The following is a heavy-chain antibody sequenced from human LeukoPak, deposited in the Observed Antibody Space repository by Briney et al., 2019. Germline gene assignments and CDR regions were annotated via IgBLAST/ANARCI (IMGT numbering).Heavy chain of an antibody. D-gene: IGHD6-19*01. J-gene: IGHJ4*02. CDR3: ARGSSGPDY. CDR2: ISSRGGTS. Sequence: GGSLRLSCAASGFTFSNFDMTWVRQAPGKGLEWASHISSRGGTSHYADSVKGRFTISRDNFKNTLYLQMNSLRAEDTAVHYCARGSSGPDYWGQGTLVTVSS. V-gene: IGHV3-23*01. CDR1: GFTFSNFD.